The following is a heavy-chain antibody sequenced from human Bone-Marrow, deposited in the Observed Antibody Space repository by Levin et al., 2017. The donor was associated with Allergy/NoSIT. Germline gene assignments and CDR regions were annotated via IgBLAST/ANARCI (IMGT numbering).Heavy chain of an antibody. CDR1: GYFISNGYY. D-gene: IGHD2-2*01. V-gene: IGHV4-38-2*01. J-gene: IGHJ4*02. CDR2: IYHSGST. Sequence: RASETLSLTCAVSGYFISNGYYWGWIRQPPGKGLEWIGSIYHSGSTYYNPSLKSRVTISVDTSKNQFSLKLSSVTAADTAVYYCARTRCSSTSCQPPGRYYCDYWGQGTLVTVSS. CDR3: ARTRCSSTSCQPPGRYYCDY.